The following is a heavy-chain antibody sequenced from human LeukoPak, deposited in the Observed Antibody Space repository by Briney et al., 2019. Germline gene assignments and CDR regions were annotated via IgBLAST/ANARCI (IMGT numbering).Heavy chain of an antibody. V-gene: IGHV3-48*03. D-gene: IGHD3-22*01. CDR1: GFTFSSYE. J-gene: IGHJ4*02. CDR3: ARDGYDSSGYYYDVWYFDY. Sequence: PGGSLRLSCAASGFTFSSYEMNWVRQAPGKGLEWVSYISSSGSTIYYVDSVKGRLTISRDNAKNSLYLQMNSLRAEDTAVYYCARDGYDSSGYYYDVWYFDYWGQGTLVTVSS. CDR2: ISSSGSTI.